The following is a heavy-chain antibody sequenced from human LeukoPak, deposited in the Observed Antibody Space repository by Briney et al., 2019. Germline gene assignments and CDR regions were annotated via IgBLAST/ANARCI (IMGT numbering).Heavy chain of an antibody. CDR3: AREGYCSGGSCYDY. D-gene: IGHD2-15*01. CDR1: GYTFTSYG. CDR2: ISAYNGST. V-gene: IGHV1-18*01. J-gene: IGHJ4*02. Sequence: ASVKVSCKASGYTFTSYGISWVRQAPGQELEWMEWISAYNGSTNYAQKLQGRVTMTTDTSTSTAYMGLRSLRSDDTAVYYCAREGYCSGGSCYDYWGQGTLVTVSS.